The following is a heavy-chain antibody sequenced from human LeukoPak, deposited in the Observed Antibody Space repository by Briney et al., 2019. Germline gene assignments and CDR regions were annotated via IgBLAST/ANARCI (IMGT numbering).Heavy chain of an antibody. CDR2: ISSSSSYI. J-gene: IGHJ4*02. CDR1: GFTFSSYS. D-gene: IGHD6-13*01. V-gene: IGHV3-21*01. Sequence: GGSLRLSCAASGFTFSSYSMSWVRQAPGKGLEWVSSISSSSSYIYYADSVKGRFTISRDNAKNSLYLQMNSLRAEDTAVYYCARDESSSSWYPDYWGQGTLVTVSS. CDR3: ARDESSSSWYPDY.